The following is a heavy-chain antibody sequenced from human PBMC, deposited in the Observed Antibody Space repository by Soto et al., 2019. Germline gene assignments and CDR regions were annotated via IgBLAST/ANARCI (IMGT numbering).Heavy chain of an antibody. CDR2: IIYDGSST. Sequence: QVQLLESGGGVVQPGGSLRLSCAVSGFTFSVYSMHWVRQAPGKGLEWVALIIYDGSSTYYGDSVKGPFTISRDNSKNTLYLQMNGLRAEDTAVYYCARERGSGNYYSAYFDYWGQGTLVTVSS. J-gene: IGHJ4*02. D-gene: IGHD3-10*01. CDR3: ARERGSGNYYSAYFDY. CDR1: GFTFSVYS. V-gene: IGHV3-30-3*01.